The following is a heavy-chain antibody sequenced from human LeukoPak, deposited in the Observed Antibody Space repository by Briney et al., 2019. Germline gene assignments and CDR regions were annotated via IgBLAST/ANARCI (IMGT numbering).Heavy chain of an antibody. CDR3: ARGVLAKYSVAFDI. Sequence: GRSLRLSCSASGFIFSSYVMHWVRQAPGKGLEWVALIPSDESNTYYEDSVEGRFTISRDNSENALFLQMDYLTTEDTAVYYCARGVLAKYSVAFDIWGQGTTVIVS. V-gene: IGHV3-30*03. CDR1: GFIFSSYV. J-gene: IGHJ3*02. D-gene: IGHD2-21*01. CDR2: IPSDESNT.